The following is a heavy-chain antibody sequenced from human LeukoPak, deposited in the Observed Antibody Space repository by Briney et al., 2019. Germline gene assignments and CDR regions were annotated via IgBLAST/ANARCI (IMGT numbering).Heavy chain of an antibody. D-gene: IGHD2-8*01. CDR2: INPNSGGT. V-gene: IGHV1-2*02. J-gene: IGHJ6*02. CDR1: GYTFTDYN. CDR3: ARVVYYFYAMDV. Sequence: ASVKVSCKASGYTFTDYNIHWVRQAPGQGLEWMGWINPNSGGTNYAQKFQGRVHMTRDTSISTAYMELSRLRSDDTALYYCARVVYYFYAMDVWGQGTTVIVSS.